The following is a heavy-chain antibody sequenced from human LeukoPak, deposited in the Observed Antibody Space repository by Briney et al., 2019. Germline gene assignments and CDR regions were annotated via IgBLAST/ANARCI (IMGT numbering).Heavy chain of an antibody. Sequence: SVKVSCKASGGTFSSYAISWVRQAPGQGLEWMEGIIPIFGTANYAQKFQGRVTITADESTSTAYMELSSLRSEDTAVYYCASLIGELNWFDPWGQGTLVTVSS. V-gene: IGHV1-69*01. CDR3: ASLIGELNWFDP. CDR1: GGTFSSYA. D-gene: IGHD3-10*01. J-gene: IGHJ5*02. CDR2: IIPIFGTA.